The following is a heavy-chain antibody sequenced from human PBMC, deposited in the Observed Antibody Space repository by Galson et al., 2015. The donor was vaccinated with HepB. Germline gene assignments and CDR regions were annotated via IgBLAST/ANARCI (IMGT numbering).Heavy chain of an antibody. V-gene: IGHV1-3*01. CDR3: ARGGHQGFGESQSYRYYYGMDV. D-gene: IGHD3-10*01. CDR2: INAGNGNT. J-gene: IGHJ6*02. Sequence: SVKVSCKASGYTFTSYAMHWVRQAPGQRLEWMGWINAGNGNTKYSQKFQGRVTITRDTSASTAYMELSSLRSEDTAVYYCARGGHQGFGESQSYRYYYGMDVWGQGTTVTVSS. CDR1: GYTFTSYA.